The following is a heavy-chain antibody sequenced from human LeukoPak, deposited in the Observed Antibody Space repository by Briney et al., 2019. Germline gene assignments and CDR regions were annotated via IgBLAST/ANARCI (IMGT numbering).Heavy chain of an antibody. J-gene: IGHJ4*02. V-gene: IGHV3-21*01. CDR2: ISSSSSYI. CDR3: ARTAVPAAILYYFDY. D-gene: IGHD2-2*01. Sequence: GGSLRLSCAASGFTFSSYSMNWVRQAPGKGLEWVSSISSSSSYIYYADSVKGRFTISRDNAKNSLYLQMNSLRAEDTAVYYCARTAVPAAILYYFDYWGQGTLVTVSS. CDR1: GFTFSSYS.